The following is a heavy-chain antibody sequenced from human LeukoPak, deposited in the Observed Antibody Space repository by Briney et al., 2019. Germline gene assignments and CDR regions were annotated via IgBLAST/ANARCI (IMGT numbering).Heavy chain of an antibody. CDR3: AKAFAFVGANFFDY. J-gene: IGHJ4*02. CDR2: IGDTT. D-gene: IGHD1-26*01. CDR1: GFTVSSNY. Sequence: GGSLRLSCAVSGFTVSSNYMSWVRQAPGKGLEWVSAIGDTTYYADSVEGRFTISRDNSKNTLYLQMNSLRAEDAAIYYCAKAFAFVGANFFDYWGQGTLVTVSS. V-gene: IGHV3-53*01.